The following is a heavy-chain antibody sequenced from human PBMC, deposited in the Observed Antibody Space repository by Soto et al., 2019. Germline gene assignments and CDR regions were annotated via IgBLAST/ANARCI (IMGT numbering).Heavy chain of an antibody. CDR2: ISNSSSTI. Sequence: GGSLRLSCAASGFTLSSYSMNWVRQAPGKGLEWVSYISNSSSTIYYADSVKGRFTISRDNAKNSLYLQMNSLRDEDTAVYYCARETRGYSYGGRHHGAFDIWGQGTMVTVSS. CDR3: ARETRGYSYGGRHHGAFDI. V-gene: IGHV3-48*02. CDR1: GFTLSSYS. J-gene: IGHJ3*02. D-gene: IGHD5-18*01.